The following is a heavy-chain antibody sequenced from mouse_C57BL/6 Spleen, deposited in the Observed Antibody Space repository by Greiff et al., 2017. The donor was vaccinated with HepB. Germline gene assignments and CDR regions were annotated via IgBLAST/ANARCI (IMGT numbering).Heavy chain of an antibody. V-gene: IGHV14-1*01. D-gene: IGHD1-1*01. Sequence: EVQLQQSGAELVRPGASVKLSCTASGFNIKDYYMHWVKQRPEQGLEWIGRIDPEDGDTEYAPKFQGKATMTADTSSNTAYLQLSSLTSEDTAVYYGTFFYYGRSCFAYWGQGTLVTVSA. CDR3: TFFYYGRSCFAY. J-gene: IGHJ3*01. CDR1: GFNIKDYY. CDR2: IDPEDGDT.